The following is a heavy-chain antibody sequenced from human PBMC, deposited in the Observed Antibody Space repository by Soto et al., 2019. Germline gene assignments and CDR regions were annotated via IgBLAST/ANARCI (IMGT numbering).Heavy chain of an antibody. V-gene: IGHV3-11*01. J-gene: IGHJ4*02. Sequence: QVQLVESGGGLVKPGGSLRLSCATSGFIFSDYYMHWISQAPGKGLEWISYISGNGRIIQYADSAKGRFTISRDNAQNSLYLKMNSLRAEDTALYFCARDFDADSRTDFDSWGQGTRVTVSS. CDR2: ISGNGRII. D-gene: IGHD4-17*01. CDR1: GFIFSDYY. CDR3: ARDFDADSRTDFDS.